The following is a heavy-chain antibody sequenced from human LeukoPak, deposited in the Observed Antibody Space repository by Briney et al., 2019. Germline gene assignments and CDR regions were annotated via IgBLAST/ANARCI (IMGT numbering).Heavy chain of an antibody. Sequence: ASVKVSCKVSGYTLTELSMHWVRQAPGQGLEWMGWISAYNGNTNYAQKLQGRVTMTTDTSTSTAYMELRSLRSDDAAVYYCARRTYYYDSSPKAFDIWGQGTMVTVSS. CDR3: ARRTYYYDSSPKAFDI. CDR2: ISAYNGNT. J-gene: IGHJ3*02. CDR1: GYTLTELS. D-gene: IGHD3-22*01. V-gene: IGHV1-18*01.